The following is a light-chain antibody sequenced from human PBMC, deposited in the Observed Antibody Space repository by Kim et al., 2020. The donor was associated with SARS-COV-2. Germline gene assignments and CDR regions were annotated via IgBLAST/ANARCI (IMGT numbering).Light chain of an antibody. J-gene: IGKJ1*01. CDR2: GAS. CDR3: QQYAGSPLT. Sequence: EIVLTQSPGTLSLSPGERATLSCRASQTVTSSYLAWYQQKLGQAPRLLIYGASSRATGVPDRFSGSGSGTDFSLTISRLEPEDFAVYYCQQYAGSPLTFGPGTKVDIK. CDR1: QTVTSSY. V-gene: IGKV3-20*01.